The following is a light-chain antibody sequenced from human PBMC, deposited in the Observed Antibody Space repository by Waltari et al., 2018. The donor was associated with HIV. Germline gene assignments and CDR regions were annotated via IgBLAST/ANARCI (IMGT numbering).Light chain of an antibody. CDR3: QQFSTYSRT. CDR2: KAS. CDR1: QSIGTW. Sequence: DIQITQSPSTLSASVGDRVTITCRASQSIGTWLAWYQQKPGKAPKVLIYKASTLKSGVPSRFSGSGSGAEFTLTISSLQPEDFATYYCQQFSTYSRTFGQGTKVEIK. J-gene: IGKJ1*01. V-gene: IGKV1-5*03.